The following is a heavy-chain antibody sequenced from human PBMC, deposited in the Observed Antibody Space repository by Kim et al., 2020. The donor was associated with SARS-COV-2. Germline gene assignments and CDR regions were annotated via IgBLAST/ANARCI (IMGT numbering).Heavy chain of an antibody. Sequence: GGSLRLSCAASGFTFSSYAMHWVRQAPGTGLEWVAVISYDGSNKYYAGTVKGQFTVSRDNSKSTLYLQMNSLRAEDTAVYYCARASSGYKIGVYWGQGTLVTVSS. CDR2: ISYDGSNK. D-gene: IGHD5-12*01. V-gene: IGHV3-33*05. J-gene: IGHJ4*02. CDR3: ARASSGYKIGVY. CDR1: GFTFSSYA.